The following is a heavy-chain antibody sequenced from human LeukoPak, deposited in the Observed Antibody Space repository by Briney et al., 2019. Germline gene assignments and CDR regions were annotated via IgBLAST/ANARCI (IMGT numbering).Heavy chain of an antibody. CDR2: ISNSGSFI. D-gene: IGHD6-19*01. CDR3: ARVVGSGWLFDY. Sequence: GGSLRLSCAASGFTFSTYSMNWVRQAPGKGLEWVSFISNSGSFIYYADSLKGRFTISRDNAKNALYLQMNSLRAEDTAIYYCARVVGSGWLFDYWGQGTLVTVSS. CDR1: GFTFSTYS. J-gene: IGHJ4*02. V-gene: IGHV3-21*01.